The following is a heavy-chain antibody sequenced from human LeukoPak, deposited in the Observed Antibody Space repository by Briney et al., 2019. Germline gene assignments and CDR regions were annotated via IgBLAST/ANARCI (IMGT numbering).Heavy chain of an antibody. Sequence: PSETLSLTCAVYGGSFSGYYWSWIRQPPGKGLEWIGEINHSGSTNYNPSLKSRVTISVDTSKNQFSPKLSSVTAADTAVYYCARGIVVVPAAFDYWGQGTLVTVSS. CDR2: INHSGST. D-gene: IGHD2-2*01. V-gene: IGHV4-34*01. J-gene: IGHJ4*02. CDR1: GGSFSGYY. CDR3: ARGIVVVPAAFDY.